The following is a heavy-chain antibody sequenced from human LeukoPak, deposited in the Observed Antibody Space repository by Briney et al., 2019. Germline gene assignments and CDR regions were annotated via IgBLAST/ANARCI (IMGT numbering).Heavy chain of an antibody. D-gene: IGHD2-21*01. V-gene: IGHV3-23*01. CDR1: GFTFSTYD. CDR3: AKPGEASNYYFDY. Sequence: PGGSLRLSCTASGFTFSTYDMSWVRQAPGKGLEWVSTVRVNGRSTYYAGSVKGRFTISRDNSKNTLYLQMNSLRAEDTALYYCAKPGEASNYYFDYWGQGALVTVSS. CDR2: VRVNGRST. J-gene: IGHJ4*02.